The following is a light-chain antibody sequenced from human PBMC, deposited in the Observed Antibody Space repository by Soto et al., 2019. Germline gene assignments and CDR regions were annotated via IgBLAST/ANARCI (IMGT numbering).Light chain of an antibody. V-gene: IGKV3-20*01. Sequence: EIVLTQSPGTLSLSPGEGATLSCRASQRVSTSYFAWYQQKPGQAPRLLIYATSNRATDIPDRFSGSGSGTDFSLTISRLEPEDCAVYYCHQYGAPPFTFGGGTKVEIK. J-gene: IGKJ4*01. CDR1: QRVSTSY. CDR3: HQYGAPPFT. CDR2: ATS.